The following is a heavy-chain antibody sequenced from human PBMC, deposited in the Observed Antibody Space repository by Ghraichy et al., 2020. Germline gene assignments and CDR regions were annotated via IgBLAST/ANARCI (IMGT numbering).Heavy chain of an antibody. CDR3: ASGITTRSWMDV. Sequence: LSLTCAASGFTFSSYAMSWVRQTPGKGLEWVSGISGSGGSTYYADSVKGRFTIFRDNSKSTLYLQMNSLRAEDTAVYYCASGITTRSWMDVWGKGTTVTVSS. V-gene: IGHV3-23*01. D-gene: IGHD3-10*01. CDR2: ISGSGGST. CDR1: GFTFSSYA. J-gene: IGHJ6*04.